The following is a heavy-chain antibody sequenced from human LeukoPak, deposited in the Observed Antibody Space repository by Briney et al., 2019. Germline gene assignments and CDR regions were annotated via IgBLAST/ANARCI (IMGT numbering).Heavy chain of an antibody. J-gene: IGHJ4*02. Sequence: GGSLRLSCAASGFTFSNYGMSWLRQAPGKVLEWVSAITGSGDDAYYADSVHGRFTMSRDNSKSTLYLQMNSLRVEDTALYYCAKESTGSSPDYWGQGTLVTVSS. CDR2: ITGSGDDA. D-gene: IGHD1-26*01. V-gene: IGHV3-23*01. CDR1: GFTFSNYG. CDR3: AKESTGSSPDY.